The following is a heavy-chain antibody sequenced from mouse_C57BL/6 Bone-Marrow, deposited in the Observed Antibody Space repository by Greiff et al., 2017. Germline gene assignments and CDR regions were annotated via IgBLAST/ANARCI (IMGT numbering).Heavy chain of an antibody. J-gene: IGHJ2*01. CDR2: INPSSGYT. CDR3: ARYLHLTGKGY. D-gene: IGHD4-1*01. Sequence: QVQLQQSGAELARPGASVKMSCKASGYTFTSYTMHWVKQRPGQGLEWIGYINPSSGYTKYNQKFKDKATLTADKSSSPAYMQLSSLTSEDSAVYYCARYLHLTGKGYWGQGTTLTVSS. V-gene: IGHV1-4*01. CDR1: GYTFTSYT.